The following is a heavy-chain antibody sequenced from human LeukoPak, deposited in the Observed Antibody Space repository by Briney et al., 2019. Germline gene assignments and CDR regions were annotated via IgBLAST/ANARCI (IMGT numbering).Heavy chain of an antibody. V-gene: IGHV3-33*01. CDR2: IWYDGSNK. D-gene: IGHD3-9*01. CDR3: ARDTPAGGDILTGYVNYYYYGMDV. Sequence: GGSLRLSCAASGFTFSSYGMHWVRQAPGKGLEWVAVIWYDGSNKYYADSVKGRFTISRDNSKNTLYLQMNSLRAEDTAVYYCARDTPAGGDILTGYVNYYYYGMDVWGQGTTVTVSS. CDR1: GFTFSSYG. J-gene: IGHJ6*02.